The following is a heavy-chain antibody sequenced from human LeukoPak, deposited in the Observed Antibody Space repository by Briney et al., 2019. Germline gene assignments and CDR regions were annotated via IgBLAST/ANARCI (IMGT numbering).Heavy chain of an antibody. D-gene: IGHD2-2*01. CDR1: GFTFSSYA. CDR2: ISYDGGNK. Sequence: PGGSLRLSCAASGFTFSSYAMHWVRQAPGKGLEWVAVISYDGGNKYYADSVKGRFTISRDNSKNTLYLQMTNLRADDTAVYYCARKVYHRFDYWGQGTLVTVSS. CDR3: ARKVYHRFDY. V-gene: IGHV3-30-3*01. J-gene: IGHJ4*02.